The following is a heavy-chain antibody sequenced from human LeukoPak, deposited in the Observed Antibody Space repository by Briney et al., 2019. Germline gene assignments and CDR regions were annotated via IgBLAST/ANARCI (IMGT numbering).Heavy chain of an antibody. Sequence: PSQTLSLTCTVSGGSISSGGYYWSWLRQHPGKGLEWIVYIYYSGSTYYNPFLKSRVTISRDRPKIQVSLKLSSVTAADTAVYYCARFYFDSTYYCDCLVEGTLVTVSS. CDR3: ARFYFDSTYYCDC. CDR2: IYYSGST. D-gene: IGHD3-9*01. CDR1: GGSISSGGYY. J-gene: IGHJ4*02. V-gene: IGHV4-31*03.